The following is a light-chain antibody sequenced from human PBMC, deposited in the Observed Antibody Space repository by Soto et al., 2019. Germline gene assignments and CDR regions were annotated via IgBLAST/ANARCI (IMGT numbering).Light chain of an antibody. J-gene: IGKJ1*01. Sequence: VLTQSPGTLSLSPGERATLSCRASQSVSSTYLAWYQQKPGQAPRLLIYGASSRATGIPDRFSGSGSGTDFTLTISRLEPEDFAVYYCQQFGSSPLTFGKGTKVEI. V-gene: IGKV3-20*01. CDR1: QSVSSTY. CDR3: QQFGSSPLT. CDR2: GAS.